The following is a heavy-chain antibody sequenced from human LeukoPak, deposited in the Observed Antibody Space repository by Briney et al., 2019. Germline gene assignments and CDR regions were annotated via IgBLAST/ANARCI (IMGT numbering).Heavy chain of an antibody. CDR3: ARSYDYVWGSYRYPFDY. J-gene: IGHJ4*02. Sequence: GGSLRLSCAASGFTFSSYWMSWVRQAPGKGLEWVANIKQDGSEKYYVDSVKGRFTISRDNAKNSLYLQMNSLRAEDTAVYYCARSYDYVWGSYRYPFDYWGRGTLVTVSS. CDR1: GFTFSSYW. CDR2: IKQDGSEK. D-gene: IGHD3-16*02. V-gene: IGHV3-7*03.